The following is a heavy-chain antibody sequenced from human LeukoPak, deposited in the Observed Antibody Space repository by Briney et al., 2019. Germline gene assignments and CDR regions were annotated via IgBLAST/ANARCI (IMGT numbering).Heavy chain of an antibody. CDR1: GFTVSDYS. CDR3: ARERHTFDP. D-gene: IGHD6-25*01. V-gene: IGHV3-21*06. J-gene: IGHJ5*02. Sequence: GGSLRLSCAASGFTVSDYSMNWVRQAPGKGLEWVSSITSSSRYIYYADSVKGRFTISRDDARSSLYLQMNSLRVEDTAVYYCARERHTFDPWGQGTLVTVSS. CDR2: ITSSSRYI.